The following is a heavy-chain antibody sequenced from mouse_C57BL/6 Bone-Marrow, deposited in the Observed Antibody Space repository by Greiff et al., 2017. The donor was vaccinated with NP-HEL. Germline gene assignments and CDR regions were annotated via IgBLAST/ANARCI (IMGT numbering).Heavy chain of an antibody. D-gene: IGHD2-4*01. V-gene: IGHV1-81*01. Sequence: VQLQQSGAELARPGASVKLSCKASGYTFTSYGISWVKQRTGQGLEWIGEIYPRSGNTYYNEKFKGKATLTADKSSSTAYMELRSLTSEDSAVYLCARSEGLRGSYWGQGTMVTVSA. J-gene: IGHJ3*01. CDR2: IYPRSGNT. CDR1: GYTFTSYG. CDR3: ARSEGLRGSY.